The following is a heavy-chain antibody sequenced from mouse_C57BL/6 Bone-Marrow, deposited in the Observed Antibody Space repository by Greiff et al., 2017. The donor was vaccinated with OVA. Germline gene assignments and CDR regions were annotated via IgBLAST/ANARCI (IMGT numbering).Heavy chain of an antibody. CDR1: GYTFTNYW. CDR3: ARRMYYGSSYPYAMDY. CDR2: IYPGGGYT. J-gene: IGHJ4*01. D-gene: IGHD1-1*01. Sequence: QVQLQQSGAELVRPGTSVKMSCKASGYTFTNYWIGWAKQRPGHGLEWIGDIYPGGGYTNYNEKFKGKATLTADKSSSTAYMQFSSLTSEDSAIYYCARRMYYGSSYPYAMDYWGQGTSVTVSS. V-gene: IGHV1-63*01.